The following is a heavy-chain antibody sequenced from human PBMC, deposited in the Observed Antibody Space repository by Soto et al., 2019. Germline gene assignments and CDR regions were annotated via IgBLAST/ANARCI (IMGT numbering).Heavy chain of an antibody. D-gene: IGHD4-17*01. Sequence: GGSLRLSCAASGFTFSSYGMHWVRQAPGKGLEWVAVIWYDGSNKYYADSVKGRFTISRDNSKNTLYLQMNSLRAEDTAVYYCARSPDRPPPDYGDYESLYYFDYWGQGTLVTVSS. CDR1: GFTFSSYG. CDR3: ARSPDRPPPDYGDYESLYYFDY. J-gene: IGHJ4*02. CDR2: IWYDGSNK. V-gene: IGHV3-33*01.